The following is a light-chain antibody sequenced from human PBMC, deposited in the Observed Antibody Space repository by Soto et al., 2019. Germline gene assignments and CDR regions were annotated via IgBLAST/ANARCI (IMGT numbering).Light chain of an antibody. CDR3: QRYGGPSWT. CDR1: QSVTSNY. Sequence: EIVLTQSPGTLSLSPGERATLSCRASQSVTSNYLAWYQQKPGQAPRLLIFGASSRATGIPDKFSGSGSGTDFTLTISRLEPDAFAVYFCQRYGGPSWTFGQGTRVEIK. CDR2: GAS. J-gene: IGKJ1*01. V-gene: IGKV3-20*01.